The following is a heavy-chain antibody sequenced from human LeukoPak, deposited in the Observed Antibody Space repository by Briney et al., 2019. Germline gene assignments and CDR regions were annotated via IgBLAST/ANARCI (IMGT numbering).Heavy chain of an antibody. J-gene: IGHJ4*02. D-gene: IGHD2/OR15-2a*01. CDR2: IKQDGSEK. CDR3: TRKGSQWDFLVDF. CDR1: GFTFGSYW. Sequence: PGGSLRLSCAASGFTFGSYWMSWVRQAPGKGLEWVANIKQDGSEKYYVDSVKGRFTISRDNAKNSLYLQMDSLTAEDTAVYYCTRKGSQWDFLVDFWGQGTLVTVSS. V-gene: IGHV3-7*01.